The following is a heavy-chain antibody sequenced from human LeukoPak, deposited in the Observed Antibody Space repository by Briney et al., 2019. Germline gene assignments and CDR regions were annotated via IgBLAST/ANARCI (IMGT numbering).Heavy chain of an antibody. CDR2: IRQDGSDQ. CDR1: GFSFSRYW. D-gene: IGHD3-22*01. CDR3: ARAYDSSGYRAFDI. J-gene: IGHJ3*02. Sequence: GGSLRLSCAVSGFSFSRYWMSWVRQAPGKGLEWVASIRQDGSDQHYVDSVKGRLTISRDSAKNSLYLQVNSLRAEDTAMYYCARAYDSSGYRAFDIWGQGTMVTVSS. V-gene: IGHV3-7*04.